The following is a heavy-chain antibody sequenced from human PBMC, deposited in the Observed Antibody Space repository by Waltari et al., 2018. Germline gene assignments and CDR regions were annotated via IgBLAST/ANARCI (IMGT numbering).Heavy chain of an antibody. J-gene: IGHJ4*02. V-gene: IGHV4-61*02. Sequence: QVQLQESGPGLVKPSQTLSLTCTVPGGSISSGSYSSSWIRQPAGKGLEWIGRIYTSGSTNYNPSLKSRVTISVDTSKNQFSLKLSSVTAADTAVYYCARSQIAVARVDYWGQGTLVTVSS. D-gene: IGHD6-19*01. CDR1: GGSISSGSYS. CDR3: ARSQIAVARVDY. CDR2: IYTSGST.